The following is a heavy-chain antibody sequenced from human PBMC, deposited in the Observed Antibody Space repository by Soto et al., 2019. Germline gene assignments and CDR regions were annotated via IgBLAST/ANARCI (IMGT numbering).Heavy chain of an antibody. Sequence: QAGGALRLSCAASGFTFSRYGMHWVRQAPGKGLEWVAVIWYDGSNKYYADSVKGRFTISRDNSKNTLYLQMNSLRAEDTAVYYCAREGVRYCSSTSCRWGYFDYWGQGTLVTVSS. CDR3: AREGVRYCSSTSCRWGYFDY. J-gene: IGHJ4*02. CDR1: GFTFSRYG. CDR2: IWYDGSNK. V-gene: IGHV3-33*01. D-gene: IGHD2-2*01.